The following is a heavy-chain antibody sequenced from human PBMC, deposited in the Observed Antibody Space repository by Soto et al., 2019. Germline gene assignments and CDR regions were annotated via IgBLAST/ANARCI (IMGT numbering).Heavy chain of an antibody. V-gene: IGHV3-11*01. J-gene: IGHJ6*02. CDR2: IIGGGTTV. CDR3: ARDREPPVYRGMAX. CDR1: GFAFSDFY. Sequence: GGALRLSCAASGFAFSDFYMSWTRQAPGKGLELISYIIGGGTTVLYADSVKGRFTIYRHKAQKSLYLQMDSLTSEDTAIYYCARDREPPVYRGMAXWGQGTTVTVS.